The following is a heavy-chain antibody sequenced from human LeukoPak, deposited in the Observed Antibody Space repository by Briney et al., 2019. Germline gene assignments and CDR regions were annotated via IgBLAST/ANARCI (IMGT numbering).Heavy chain of an antibody. CDR1: GFTFSSYG. Sequence: RGSLRLSCAASGFTFSSYGMHWVRQAPGKGLEWVAVISYDGSNKYYADSVKGRFTISRDNSKNTLYLQMNSLRAEDTAVYYCAKDKREGYSSSWSYYFDYWGQGTLVTVSS. CDR3: AKDKREGYSSSWSYYFDY. J-gene: IGHJ4*02. CDR2: ISYDGSNK. V-gene: IGHV3-30*18. D-gene: IGHD6-13*01.